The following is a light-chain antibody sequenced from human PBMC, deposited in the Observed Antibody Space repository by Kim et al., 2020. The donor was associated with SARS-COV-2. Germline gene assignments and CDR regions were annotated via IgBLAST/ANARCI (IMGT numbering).Light chain of an antibody. Sequence: QSITISCTGNSSDVDGYNYVSWDQQHPGKAPNLMIYDVSNRPSGVSNRFSGSKSGNTASLTISGLQAEDEAHYYCSSYTSSSTLYVFGTGTKVTVL. CDR3: SSYTSSSTLYV. J-gene: IGLJ1*01. V-gene: IGLV2-14*03. CDR1: SSDVDGYNY. CDR2: DVS.